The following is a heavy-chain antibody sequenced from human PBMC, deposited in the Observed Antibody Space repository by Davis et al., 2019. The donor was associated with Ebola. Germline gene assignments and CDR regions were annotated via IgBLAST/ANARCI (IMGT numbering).Heavy chain of an antibody. Sequence: AASVKVSCKASGYTFISYDINWVRQATGQGLEWMGWMNPNSGNTGYAQKFQGRVTITADKSTSTAYMELSSLRSEDTAVYYCAYCISTSCLDSLMGYYYYGMDVWGQGTTVTVSS. V-gene: IGHV1-8*01. CDR1: GYTFISYD. CDR3: AYCISTSCLDSLMGYYYYGMDV. D-gene: IGHD2-2*01. CDR2: MNPNSGNT. J-gene: IGHJ6*02.